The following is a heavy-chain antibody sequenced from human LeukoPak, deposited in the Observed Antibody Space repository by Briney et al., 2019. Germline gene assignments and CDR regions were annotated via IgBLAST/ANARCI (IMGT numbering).Heavy chain of an antibody. J-gene: IGHJ6*02. D-gene: IGHD2-21*02. CDR2: IKSDGSST. V-gene: IGHV3-74*01. CDR3: SRDSLSSCGGDCYSGLDV. Sequence: GGSLRLSCAASGFTFSNYWMHWVRQAPGGARVWVSRIKSDGSSTTYADSLKGRFTISRDNAKNTLYLQMNSLRAEDTAVYYCSRDSLSSCGGDCYSGLDVWGQGTTVTVSS. CDR1: GFTFSNYW.